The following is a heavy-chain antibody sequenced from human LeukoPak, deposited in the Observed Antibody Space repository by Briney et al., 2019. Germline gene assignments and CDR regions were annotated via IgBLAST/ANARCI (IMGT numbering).Heavy chain of an antibody. CDR3: VRVKGSYFDY. J-gene: IGHJ4*02. CDR2: ISSSGSAI. D-gene: IGHD2-15*01. V-gene: IGHV3-48*01. Sequence: GGSLRLSCAASGFPLSSYGINWVRQAPGKGQAWVSYISSSGSAIYYVDSVKGRFTVSRDNATNALFLQMNSPRAEDTAVYYCVRVKGSYFDYWGQGALVTVSS. CDR1: GFPLSSYG.